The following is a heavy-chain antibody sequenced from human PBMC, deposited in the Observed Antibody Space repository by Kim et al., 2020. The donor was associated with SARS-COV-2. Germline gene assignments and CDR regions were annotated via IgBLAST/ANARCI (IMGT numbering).Heavy chain of an antibody. J-gene: IGHJ3*02. V-gene: IGHV3-13*01. Sequence: YPGSVKGRFTISRENAKNPLYLQMNSLRAGDTAVYYCARGYSSSWYWAFDIWGQGTMVTVSS. D-gene: IGHD6-13*01. CDR3: ARGYSSSWYWAFDI.